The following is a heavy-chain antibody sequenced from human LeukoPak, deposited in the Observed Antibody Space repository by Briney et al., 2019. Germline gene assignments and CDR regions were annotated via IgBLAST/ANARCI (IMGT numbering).Heavy chain of an antibody. CDR3: ASASTMVRGATYYYYYYYMDV. D-gene: IGHD3-10*01. J-gene: IGHJ6*03. CDR2: IYYRGST. Sequence: KASETLSLTCTVSGGSISSYYWSWIRQPPGKGREWIGYIYYRGSTNYNPSLKSRVTISVDTSKNQFSLKLSSVTAADTAVYYCASASTMVRGATYYYYYYYMDVWGKGTTVTVSS. CDR1: GGSISSYY. V-gene: IGHV4-59*01.